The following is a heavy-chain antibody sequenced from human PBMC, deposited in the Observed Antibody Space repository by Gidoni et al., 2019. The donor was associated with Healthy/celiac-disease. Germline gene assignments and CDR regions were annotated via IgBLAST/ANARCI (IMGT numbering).Heavy chain of an antibody. CDR3: ARVGIVGGNKVDY. Sequence: QVQLVQSGAEVKKPGSSVKVSCKASGGTFSSYAISWVRQAPGQGLEWMGGIIPIFGTANYAQKFQGRVTIIADKSTNTAYMKLSSLRSEDTAVYYCARVGIVGGNKVDYWGQGTLVTVSS. CDR1: GGTFSSYA. J-gene: IGHJ4*02. CDR2: IIPIFGTA. D-gene: IGHD1-26*01. V-gene: IGHV1-69*06.